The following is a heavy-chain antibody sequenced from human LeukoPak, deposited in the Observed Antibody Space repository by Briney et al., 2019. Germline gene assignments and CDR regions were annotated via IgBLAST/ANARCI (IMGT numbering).Heavy chain of an antibody. D-gene: IGHD2-2*02. CDR3: AKLPRIVVVPAAIGY. CDR2: IRGSGDST. Sequence: PGGSLRLSCAASGFTFSSYAMSWVRQAPGKGLEWVSAIRGSGDSTYYADSVKGRFTISRDNPKNTLYLQMNSLRAEDTAVYYCAKLPRIVVVPAAIGYWGQGTLVTVSS. CDR1: GFTFSSYA. V-gene: IGHV3-23*01. J-gene: IGHJ4*02.